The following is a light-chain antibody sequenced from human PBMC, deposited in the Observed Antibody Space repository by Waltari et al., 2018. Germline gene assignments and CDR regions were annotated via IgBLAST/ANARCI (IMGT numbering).Light chain of an antibody. Sequence: DIVMTQSPLSLPVTPGEPASISCRSSQSLLHSNGNIYLDWYLQKPGQSPRLLIYLGSNRASGVPDRVSGSGSGTDFTLKISRVEAEDVGVYYCMQTLQTPLTFGGGTKVEIK. CDR3: MQTLQTPLT. CDR2: LGS. V-gene: IGKV2-28*01. J-gene: IGKJ4*01. CDR1: QSLLHSNGNIY.